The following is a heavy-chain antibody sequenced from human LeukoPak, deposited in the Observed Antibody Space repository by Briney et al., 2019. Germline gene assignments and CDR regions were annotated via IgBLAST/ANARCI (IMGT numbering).Heavy chain of an antibody. CDR1: GYTFTSFY. D-gene: IGHD3-10*01. CDR3: ARAVATMVRGVMGY. J-gene: IGHJ4*02. CDR2: INPSGGST. V-gene: IGHV1-46*01. Sequence: GASVKVSCKASGYTFTSFYMHWVRQAPRQGLEWMGIINPSGGSTNYAQKFQGRVTMTRDTSTSTVYMELSSLRSEDTAVYYCARAVATMVRGVMGYWGQGTLVTVSS.